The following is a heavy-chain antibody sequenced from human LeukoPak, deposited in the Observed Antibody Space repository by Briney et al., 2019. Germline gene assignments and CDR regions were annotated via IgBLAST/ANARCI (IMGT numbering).Heavy chain of an antibody. CDR3: ARDRAYNSGYYNWFEP. Sequence: GRSLTHSYAASGFTFSSYTMHCVRQARGKGLEWMAVMSDDGSKEYYADSVKSRFTISRDNSKNMLSLQMNSLRIEDTAVYYCARDRAYNSGYYNWFEPWGQGTLVSDSS. CDR1: GFTFSSYT. J-gene: IGHJ5*02. D-gene: IGHD3-22*01. V-gene: IGHV3-30*01. CDR2: MSDDGSKE.